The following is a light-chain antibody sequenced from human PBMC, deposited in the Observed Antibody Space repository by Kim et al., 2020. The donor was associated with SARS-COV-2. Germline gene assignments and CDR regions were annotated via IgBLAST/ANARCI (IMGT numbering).Light chain of an antibody. J-gene: IGLJ2*01. V-gene: IGLV2-23*02. CDR3: CSYAGSSTSVV. Sequence: QSITISGSGTSRDVASYILVSWYQQHTGKAPKLMIDEVSKRPSGVSNRFSGSKSGNSASLTISGLEAEAEADYYCCSYAGSSTSVVFGGGTQLTVL. CDR1: SRDVASYIL. CDR2: EVS.